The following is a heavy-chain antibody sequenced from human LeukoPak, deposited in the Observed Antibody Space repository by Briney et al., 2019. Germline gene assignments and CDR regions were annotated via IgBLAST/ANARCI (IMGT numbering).Heavy chain of an antibody. V-gene: IGHV3-13*01. CDR1: GFTFSSYD. Sequence: PGGSLRLSCAASGFTFSSYDMHWVRQATGKGLEWVSAIGTAGDTYYPGSVRGRFTISRENAKNSLYLQMNSLRAGDTAVYYCARGSYGSGSYNRDYYYGMDVWGQGTTVTVSS. D-gene: IGHD3-10*01. CDR3: ARGSYGSGSYNRDYYYGMDV. CDR2: IGTAGDT. J-gene: IGHJ6*02.